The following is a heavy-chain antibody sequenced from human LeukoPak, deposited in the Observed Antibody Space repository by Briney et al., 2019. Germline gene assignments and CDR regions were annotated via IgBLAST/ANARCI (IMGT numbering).Heavy chain of an antibody. Sequence: SETLSLTCAVYGGSFSGYYLSWIRQPPGKGLEWIGEINHSGSTNYNPSLKSRVTISVDTSKNQFSLKLSSVTAADTAVYYCARRCRQVVPAARGRDYYYYYMDVWGKGTTVTVSS. J-gene: IGHJ6*03. V-gene: IGHV4-34*01. CDR3: ARRCRQVVPAARGRDYYYYYMDV. CDR2: INHSGST. CDR1: GGSFSGYY. D-gene: IGHD2-2*01.